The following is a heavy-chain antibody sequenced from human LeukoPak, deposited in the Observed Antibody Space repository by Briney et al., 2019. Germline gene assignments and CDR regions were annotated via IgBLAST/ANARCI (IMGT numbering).Heavy chain of an antibody. CDR1: GFTFSSYS. CDR2: ISSSSSYI. D-gene: IGHD4-23*01. J-gene: IGHJ4*02. CDR3: ATQWTTVVPGGRDY. Sequence: GGSLRLSCAASGFTFSSYSMNWVRQAPGKGLEWVSSISSSSSYIYYADSVKGRFTISRDNAKNSLYLQMNSLRAEDTAVYYCATQWTTVVPGGRDYWGQGTLVTVSS. V-gene: IGHV3-21*01.